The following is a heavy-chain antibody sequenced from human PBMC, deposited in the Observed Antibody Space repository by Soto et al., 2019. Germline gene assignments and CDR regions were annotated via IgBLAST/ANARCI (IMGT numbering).Heavy chain of an antibody. D-gene: IGHD3-9*01. CDR3: AKSIFGWLTDYYYYGMDV. J-gene: IGHJ6*02. V-gene: IGHV3-30*18. Sequence: GGSLRLSCAASGFTFSSYGMHWVRQAPGKGLEWVAVISYDGSNKYYADSVKGRFTISRDNSKNTLYLQMNSLRAEDTAVYYCAKSIFGWLTDYYYYGMDVWGQGTTVTVSS. CDR1: GFTFSSYG. CDR2: ISYDGSNK.